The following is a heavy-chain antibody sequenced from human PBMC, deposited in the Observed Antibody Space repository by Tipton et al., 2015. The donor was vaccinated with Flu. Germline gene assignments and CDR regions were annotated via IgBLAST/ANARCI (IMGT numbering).Heavy chain of an antibody. Sequence: SGVIFSSYGMYWARQAPGKGLEWVAVISYDGSSKYYADSVKGRFTISRDNSKNTLYLQMNSLRVEDTAVYYCAKVIPELVAGLDSWGQGTLVTVSS. D-gene: IGHD6-19*01. J-gene: IGHJ4*02. V-gene: IGHV3-30*18. CDR2: ISYDGSSK. CDR3: AKVIPELVAGLDS. CDR1: GVIFSSYG.